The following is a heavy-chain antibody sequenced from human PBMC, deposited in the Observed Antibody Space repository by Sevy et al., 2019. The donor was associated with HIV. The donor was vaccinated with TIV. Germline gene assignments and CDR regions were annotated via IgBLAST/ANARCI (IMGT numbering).Heavy chain of an antibody. CDR1: GFSFSDYG. CDR3: SRDNLLPMIINFLRGALSYNFDH. Sequence: GGSLRLSCEVFGFSFSDYGMHWVRQAPGKGLEWVAAIWYDGINKYYADSVKGRFTISRDNSKNTLYLQMNSLRDEDTGNYYFSRDNLLPMIINFLRGALSYNFDHWGQGTLVTVSS. V-gene: IGHV3-33*01. CDR2: IWYDGINK. J-gene: IGHJ4*02. D-gene: IGHD3-10*01.